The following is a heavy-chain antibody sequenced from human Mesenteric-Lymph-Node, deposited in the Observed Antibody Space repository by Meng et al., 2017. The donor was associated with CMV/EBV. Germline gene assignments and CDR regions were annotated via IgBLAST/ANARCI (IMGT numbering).Heavy chain of an antibody. CDR3: ARDKYSSSWQTINWFDP. V-gene: IGHV3-74*01. J-gene: IGHJ5*02. Sequence: GESLKISCAASGFTVSSNYMSWVRQALGKGLVWVSRINSDGSSTSYADSVKGRFTISRDNAKNTLYLQMNSLRAEDTAVYYCARDKYSSSWQTINWFDPWGQGTLVTVSS. D-gene: IGHD6-13*01. CDR2: INSDGSST. CDR1: GFTVSSNY.